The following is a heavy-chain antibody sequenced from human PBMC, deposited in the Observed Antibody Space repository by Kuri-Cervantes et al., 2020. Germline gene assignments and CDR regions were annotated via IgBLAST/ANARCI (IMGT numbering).Heavy chain of an antibody. Sequence: GGSLRLSCAASGFIFSSYSMNWVRQAPGKGLEWVSGISWNSGSIGYADFVKGRLTISRDNAGNSLYLQVNSLRVEDTAIYYCARGPVAMDTWGQGTLVTVSS. J-gene: IGHJ5*02. V-gene: IGHV3-48*04. CDR2: ISWNSGSI. D-gene: IGHD4-23*01. CDR1: GFIFSSYS. CDR3: ARGPVAMDT.